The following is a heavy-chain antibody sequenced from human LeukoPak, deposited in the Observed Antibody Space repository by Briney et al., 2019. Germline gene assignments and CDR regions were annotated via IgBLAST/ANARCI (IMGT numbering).Heavy chain of an antibody. V-gene: IGHV1-69*05. J-gene: IGHJ4*02. CDR3: VRASEYSSSSGLLDY. Sequence: SVKVSCKASGGTFSSYAISWVRQAPGQGLEWMGGIIPIFGTANYAQKFQGRVTNTTDESTSTAYMELSSLRSEDTAVYYCVRASEYSSSSGLLDYWGQGTLVTVSS. CDR1: GGTFSSYA. D-gene: IGHD6-6*01. CDR2: IIPIFGTA.